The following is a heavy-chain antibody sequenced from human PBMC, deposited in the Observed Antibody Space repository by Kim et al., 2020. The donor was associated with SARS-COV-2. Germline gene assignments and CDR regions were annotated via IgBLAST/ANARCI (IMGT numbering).Heavy chain of an antibody. V-gene: IGHV3-33*01. D-gene: IGHD3-22*01. CDR3: ARDRGYYYDSSGSDAFDI. CDR2: IWYDGSNK. CDR1: GFTFSSYG. J-gene: IGHJ3*02. Sequence: GGSLRLSCAASGFTFSSYGMHWVRQAPGKGLEWVAVIWYDGSNKYYADSVKGRFTISRDNSKNTLYLQMNSLRAEDTAVYYCARDRGYYYDSSGSDAFDIWGQGTMVTVSS.